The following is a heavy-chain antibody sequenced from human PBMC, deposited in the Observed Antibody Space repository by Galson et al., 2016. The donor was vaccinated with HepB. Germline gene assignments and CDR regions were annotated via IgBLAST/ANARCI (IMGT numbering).Heavy chain of an antibody. CDR1: GFSITTNAVS. Sequence: PALVKPTQTLTLTCSFSGFSITTNAVSVGWVRQPPGQTLEWLALLEWDGNERYRPSLKTRLTLTKDTSKNQVVLTMANMEPVDTATYYCARSQYDYYSGYLRKVIFDYWGQGILVTVSS. D-gene: IGHD5-12*01. V-gene: IGHV2-5*02. CDR3: ARSQYDYYSGYLRKVIFDY. J-gene: IGHJ4*02. CDR2: LEWDGNE.